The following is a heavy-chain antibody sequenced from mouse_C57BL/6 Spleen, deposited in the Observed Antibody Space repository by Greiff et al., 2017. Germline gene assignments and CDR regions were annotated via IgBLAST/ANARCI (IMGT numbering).Heavy chain of an antibody. Sequence: QVQLKQSGPELVKPGASVKISCKASGYAFSSSWMNWVKQRPGKGLEWIGRIYPGDGDTNYNGKFKGKATLTADKSSSTAYMQLSSLTSEDSAVYFCARGGTGPAWFAYWGQGTLVTVSA. CDR1: GYAFSSSW. CDR3: ARGGTGPAWFAY. J-gene: IGHJ3*01. CDR2: IYPGDGDT. D-gene: IGHD4-1*01. V-gene: IGHV1-82*01.